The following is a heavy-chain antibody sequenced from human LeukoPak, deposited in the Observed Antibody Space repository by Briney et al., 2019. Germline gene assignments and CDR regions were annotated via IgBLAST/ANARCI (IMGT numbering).Heavy chain of an antibody. Sequence: PGGSLRLSCAASGFTFSDYYMAWIRQAPGKGLEWLSYISDSGSTIYYADSVKGRFTISRDNAKNSLYLQMNSLRAEDTAVYYCARGRLQWELRRGLDYWGQGTLVTVSS. CDR3: ARGRLQWELRRGLDY. D-gene: IGHD1-26*01. J-gene: IGHJ4*02. CDR1: GFTFSDYY. CDR2: ISDSGSTI. V-gene: IGHV3-11*04.